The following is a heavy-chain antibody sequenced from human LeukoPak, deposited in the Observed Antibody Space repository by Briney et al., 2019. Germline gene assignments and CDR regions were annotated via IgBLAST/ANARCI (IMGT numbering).Heavy chain of an antibody. D-gene: IGHD6-19*01. CDR2: IYYSGST. J-gene: IGHJ4*02. V-gene: IGHV4-31*03. CDR3: ARSHDSSGWYWDY. Sequence: SQTLSLTCTVSGGSISSGGYYWSWIRQHPGKGLEWIGYIYYSGSTYYNPSLKSRVTISVDTSKNQFSLKLSSVTAADTAVYYCARSHDSSGWYWDYWGQGTLVTVSS. CDR1: GGSISSGGYY.